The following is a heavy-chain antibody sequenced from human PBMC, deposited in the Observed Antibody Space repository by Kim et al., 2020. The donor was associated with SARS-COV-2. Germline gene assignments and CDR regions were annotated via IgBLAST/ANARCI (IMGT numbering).Heavy chain of an antibody. D-gene: IGHD4-17*01. J-gene: IGHJ4*02. V-gene: IGHV5-51*01. CDR1: GYSFTSYW. Sequence: GESLQISCKGSGYSFTSYWIGWVRQMPGKGLEWMGIIYPGDSDTRYSPSFQGQVTISADKSISTAYLQWSSLKASDTAMYYCARGQMTTVTSFDYWGQGTLVTVSS. CDR3: ARGQMTTVTSFDY. CDR2: IYPGDSDT.